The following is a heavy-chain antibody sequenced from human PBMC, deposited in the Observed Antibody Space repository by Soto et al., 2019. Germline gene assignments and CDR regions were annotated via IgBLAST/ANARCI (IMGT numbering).Heavy chain of an antibody. Sequence: GGSLRLSCAASGFTFSSYSMNWVRQAPGKGLEWVSYISSSSSTIYYADSVKGRFTISRDNAKNSLYLQMNSLRDEDTAVYYCARDRDITGTTVPFDYWGQGTLVTVSS. CDR1: GFTFSSYS. J-gene: IGHJ4*02. D-gene: IGHD1-7*01. CDR3: ARDRDITGTTVPFDY. CDR2: ISSSSSTI. V-gene: IGHV3-48*02.